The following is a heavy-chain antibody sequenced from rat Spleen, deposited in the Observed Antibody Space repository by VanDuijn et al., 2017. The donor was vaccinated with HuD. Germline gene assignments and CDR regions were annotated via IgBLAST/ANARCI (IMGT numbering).Heavy chain of an antibody. CDR3: TNLMLLRRGNWFAY. Sequence: EVQLVESGGGLVQPGRSMKLSCAASGFTFSDYYMAWVRQAPKKGLEWVASISYEGSSTYYGDSVKGRFTISRDNAKSSLYLQMDSLRSEDTATYYCTNLMLLRRGNWFAYWGQGTLVTVSS. CDR2: ISYEGSST. D-gene: IGHD1-11*01. CDR1: GFTFSDYY. V-gene: IGHV5-22*01. J-gene: IGHJ3*01.